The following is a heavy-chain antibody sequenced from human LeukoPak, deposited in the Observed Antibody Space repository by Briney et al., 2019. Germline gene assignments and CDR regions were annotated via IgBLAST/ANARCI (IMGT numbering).Heavy chain of an antibody. J-gene: IGHJ4*02. CDR3: ARETYYYDSSGYYYGGDFDC. V-gene: IGHV3-7*01. D-gene: IGHD3-22*01. CDR1: GFTFSSYW. CDR2: IKQDGSEK. Sequence: GGSLRLSCAASGFTFSSYWMSWVRQAPGKGLEWVANIKQDGSEKYYVDSVKGRFTISRDNAKNSLYLQMNSLRAEDTAVYYCARETYYYDSSGYYYGGDFDCWGQGTLVTVSS.